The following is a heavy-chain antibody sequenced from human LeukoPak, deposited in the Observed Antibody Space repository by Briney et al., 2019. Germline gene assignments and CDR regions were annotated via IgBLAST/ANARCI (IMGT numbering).Heavy chain of an antibody. J-gene: IGHJ4*02. D-gene: IGHD6-13*01. Sequence: GGSLRLSCAASGFTVSSNYMTWVRQAPGKGLEWVSVVYTGGSTYSADSVKGRFTISRDNSKNTLYLQMNSLRAEDTAVYYCARGLAAAGLYFDYWGQGTLVTVSS. CDR1: GFTVSSNY. CDR2: VYTGGST. V-gene: IGHV3-53*01. CDR3: ARGLAAAGLYFDY.